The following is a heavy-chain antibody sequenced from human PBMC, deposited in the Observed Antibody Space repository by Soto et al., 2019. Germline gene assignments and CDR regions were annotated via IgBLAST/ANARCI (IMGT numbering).Heavy chain of an antibody. CDR2: ITFNGGTM. CDR3: ASNCGGDCY. J-gene: IGHJ4*02. V-gene: IGHV3-48*01. CDR1: GFTFSSYS. Sequence: GGSLRLSCAASGFTFSSYSMNWVRQAPGKGLEWVSYITFNGGTMYYADSVKGRFTVSRDNAKNSLYLQIHSLRAEDTAVYYCASNCGGDCYWGQGTLVTVSS. D-gene: IGHD2-21*01.